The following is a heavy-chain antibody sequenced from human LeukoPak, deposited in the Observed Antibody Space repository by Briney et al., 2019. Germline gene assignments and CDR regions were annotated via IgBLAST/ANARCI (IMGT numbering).Heavy chain of an antibody. V-gene: IGHV3-30*02. CDR1: GFTFSNYG. Sequence: GGSLRLSCAASGFTFSNYGMHWVRQAPGKGLEVVAFIRYDGSNKYYADSVKGRFTISRDNSKNTLYLQMDSLRAEDTAVYYCSKDGRGYSGYDLYYLDHWGQGTLVTVSS. CDR2: IRYDGSNK. CDR3: SKDGRGYSGYDLYYLDH. J-gene: IGHJ4*02. D-gene: IGHD5-12*01.